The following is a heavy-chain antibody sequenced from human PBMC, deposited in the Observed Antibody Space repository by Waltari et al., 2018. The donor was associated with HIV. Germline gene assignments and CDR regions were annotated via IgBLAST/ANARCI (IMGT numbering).Heavy chain of an antibody. J-gene: IGHJ6*02. Sequence: QVQLQQWGAGLLKPSETLSLTCAVYGGSFSGYYWSWIRQPPGKGLEWIGEIKHSGSTNYTPSLKSRVTISVDTAKNQFSLKLSSVTAADTAVYYCARGGMITFGGVIAPYYGMDVWGQGTTVTVSS. V-gene: IGHV4-34*01. D-gene: IGHD3-16*02. CDR3: ARGGMITFGGVIAPYYGMDV. CDR1: GGSFSGYY. CDR2: IKHSGST.